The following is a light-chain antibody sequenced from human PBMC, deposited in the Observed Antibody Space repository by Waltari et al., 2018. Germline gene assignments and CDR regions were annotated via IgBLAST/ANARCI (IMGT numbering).Light chain of an antibody. V-gene: IGLV2-23*02. CDR1: NNDIGSYNL. J-gene: IGLJ2*01. CDR3: CSYAGTPRVV. CDR2: EVN. Sequence: QSALTQPASVSGSPGQSITISCTGTNNDIGSYNLVSWYQQHPGKAPKVIIFEVNKRPSGVSNRFSGSTSGNTASLTVSGLHPEDEADYYCCSYAGTPRVVFGGGTKLTVL.